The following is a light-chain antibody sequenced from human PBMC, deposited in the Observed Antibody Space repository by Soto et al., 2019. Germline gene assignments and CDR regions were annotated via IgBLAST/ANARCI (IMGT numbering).Light chain of an antibody. CDR3: STWDDSLNGWV. CDR2: GVS. V-gene: IGLV2-14*01. Sequence: QSALTQPASVSGSPGQSITISCTGTSSDVGGYNYVSWYQHHPGKAPEVMIYGVSNRPSGVSNRFSGSKSGNTASLTISGLQTEDEADYFCSTWDDSLNGWVFGGGTKVTVL. CDR1: SSDVGGYNY. J-gene: IGLJ3*02.